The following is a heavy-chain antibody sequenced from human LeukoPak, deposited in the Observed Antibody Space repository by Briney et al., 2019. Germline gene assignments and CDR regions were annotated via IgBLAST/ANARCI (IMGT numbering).Heavy chain of an antibody. V-gene: IGHV3-30*03. CDR3: ARGGDGYNYWFDP. CDR2: ISYDGSNK. J-gene: IGHJ5*02. CDR1: GFTFSSYG. Sequence: PGRSLRLSCAASGFTFSSYGMHWVRQAPGKGLEWVAVISYDGSNKYYADSVKGRFTISRDNSKNTLYLQMNSLRAEDTAVYYCARGGDGYNYWFDPWGQGTLVTVSP. D-gene: IGHD5-24*01.